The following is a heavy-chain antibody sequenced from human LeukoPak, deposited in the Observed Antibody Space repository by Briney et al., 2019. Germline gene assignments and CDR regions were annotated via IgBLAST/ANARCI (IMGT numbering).Heavy chain of an antibody. CDR2: ISWESGSI. CDR1: EFTFVDYA. CDR3: AKVLHVRADSRTYFDL. J-gene: IGHJ2*01. Sequence: GRSLRLSCAASEFTFVDYAMHWVRQAPGKGLEWVSGISWESGSIGYADSVKGRYTISRDNAKNSLYLQMNSLRAEDTALYYCAKVLHVRADSRTYFDLWGRGTLVTVSS. V-gene: IGHV3-9*01.